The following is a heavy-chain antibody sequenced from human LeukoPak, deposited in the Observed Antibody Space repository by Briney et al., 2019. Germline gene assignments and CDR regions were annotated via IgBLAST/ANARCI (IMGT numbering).Heavy chain of an antibody. CDR1: GYTFTSYG. J-gene: IGHJ4*02. Sequence: GASVKVSCKASGYTFTSYGISWVRQAPGQGLEWMGWISAYNGNTNYAQKLQGRVTMTTDTSTSTAYMELRSLRCDDTAVYYCARAGGRDYYDSSGFSPRWGQGTLVTVSS. CDR2: ISAYNGNT. CDR3: ARAGGRDYYDSSGFSPR. D-gene: IGHD3-22*01. V-gene: IGHV1-18*01.